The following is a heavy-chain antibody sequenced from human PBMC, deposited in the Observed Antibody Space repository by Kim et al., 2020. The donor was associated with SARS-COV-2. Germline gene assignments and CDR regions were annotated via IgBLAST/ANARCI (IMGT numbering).Heavy chain of an antibody. J-gene: IGHJ4*02. V-gene: IGHV1-18*01. Sequence: ASVKVSCQTSSYSFTTYGISWVRQAPGQGLEWMGWLSPYTGDTNSAEKFQGGLTLTTDTPKRTAYMELRSLTSDDTAVYYCARDLGAFYSGSDYWGQGTLVSVSS. D-gene: IGHD1-26*01. CDR2: LSPYTGDT. CDR3: ARDLGAFYSGSDY. CDR1: SYSFTTYG.